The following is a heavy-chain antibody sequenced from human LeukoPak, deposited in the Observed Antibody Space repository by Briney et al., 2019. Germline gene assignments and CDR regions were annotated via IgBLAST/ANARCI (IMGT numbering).Heavy chain of an antibody. CDR2: INPTSGST. Sequence: GASVKVSCKASGYTFTSYYMHWVRQAPGQGLGWMGIINPTSGSTSYAQKFQGRVTMTRDMSTSTVYMELNILRSEDAAVYYCARIHYDSSVYLDYWGQGTLVTVSS. V-gene: IGHV1-46*01. CDR3: ARIHYDSSVYLDY. D-gene: IGHD3-22*01. J-gene: IGHJ4*02. CDR1: GYTFTSYY.